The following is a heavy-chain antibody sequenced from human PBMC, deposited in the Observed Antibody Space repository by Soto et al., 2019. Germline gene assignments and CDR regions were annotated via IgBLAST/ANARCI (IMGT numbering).Heavy chain of an antibody. D-gene: IGHD2-15*01. Sequence: GGSLRLSCAASGFSFSSYSMNWVRQAPGKGLEWVSTIGSSTSYTYYADSVKGRFTISRDNAKNSLYLQMDSLRAEDTAVYYCTRDRAMVESASYYFSYGMDVWGQGNRVTVSS. J-gene: IGHJ6*02. CDR1: GFSFSSYS. CDR3: TRDRAMVESASYYFSYGMDV. CDR2: IGSSTSYT. V-gene: IGHV3-21*06.